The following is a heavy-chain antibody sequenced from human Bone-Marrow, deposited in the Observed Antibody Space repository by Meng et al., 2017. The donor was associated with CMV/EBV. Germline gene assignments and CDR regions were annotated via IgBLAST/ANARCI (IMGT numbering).Heavy chain of an antibody. J-gene: IGHJ5*02. CDR2: INPNSGGT. Sequence: ASVKVSCKASGYTFTGYYMHWVRQAPGQGLEWMGWINPNSGGTNYAQKFQGRVTMTRDTSISTAYMELSRLRSDDTAVYYCARGKLQYCSSTSCYKENKRWFDPWGQGTLVTVSS. CDR3: ARGKLQYCSSTSCYKENKRWFDP. D-gene: IGHD2-2*02. V-gene: IGHV1-2*02. CDR1: GYTFTGYY.